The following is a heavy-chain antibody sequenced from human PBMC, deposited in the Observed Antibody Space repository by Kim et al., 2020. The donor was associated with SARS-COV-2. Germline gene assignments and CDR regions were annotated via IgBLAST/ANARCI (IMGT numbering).Heavy chain of an antibody. J-gene: IGHJ6*02. CDR1: GFTFSSYS. V-gene: IGHV3-21*01. D-gene: IGHD4-17*01. CDR2: ISSSSSYI. Sequence: GGSLRLSCAASGFTFSSYSMNWVRQAPGKGLEWVSSISSSSSYIYYADSVKGRFTISRDNAKNSLYLQMNSLRAEDTAVYYCARAGPPLTLGHMTTVTRDHYYYGMDVWGQGTTVTVSS. CDR3: ARAGPPLTLGHMTTVTRDHYYYGMDV.